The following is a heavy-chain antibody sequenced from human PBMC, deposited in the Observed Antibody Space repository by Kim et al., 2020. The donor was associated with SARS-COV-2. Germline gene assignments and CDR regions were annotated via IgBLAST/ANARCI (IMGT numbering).Heavy chain of an antibody. CDR3: AKARGYYDSSGGMDV. CDR2: ISWNSGSI. Sequence: GGSLRLSCAASGFTFGDYAMHWVRQAPGKGLEWVSGISWNSGSIGYADSVKGRFTISRDNAKNSLYLQMNSLRAEDTALYYCAKARGYYDSSGGMDVWGQGTTVTVSS. CDR1: GFTFGDYA. J-gene: IGHJ6*02. D-gene: IGHD3-22*01. V-gene: IGHV3-9*01.